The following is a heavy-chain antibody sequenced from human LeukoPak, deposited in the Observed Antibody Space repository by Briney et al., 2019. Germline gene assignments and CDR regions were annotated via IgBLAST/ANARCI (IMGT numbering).Heavy chain of an antibody. J-gene: IGHJ4*02. CDR2: IRYDGSQK. CDR3: AKDQDYYYGSGSALDY. Sequence: GGSLRLSCAASGFTFSSYGMHWVRQAPGKGLEWVAFIRYDGSQKYYADSLKGRFTISRDNSKNTLYLHMNSLSVEDTAVYYCAKDQDYYYGSGSALDYWGQGTLVTVSS. D-gene: IGHD3-10*01. CDR1: GFTFSSYG. V-gene: IGHV3-30*02.